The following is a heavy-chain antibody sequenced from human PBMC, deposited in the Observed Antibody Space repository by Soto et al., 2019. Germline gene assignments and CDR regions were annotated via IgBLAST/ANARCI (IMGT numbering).Heavy chain of an antibody. CDR1: GGSFSGYY. Sequence: QVQLQQWGAGLLKPSETLSLTCAVYGGSFSGYYWSWIRQPPGKGLEWIGEINHSGSTNYNPSLKCRVTISVDTSKNQFSLKLSSVTAANTAVYYCARGYPNYYGSGSYYPIYYFDYWGQGTLVTVSS. CDR3: ARGYPNYYGSGSYYPIYYFDY. J-gene: IGHJ4*02. D-gene: IGHD3-10*01. CDR2: INHSGST. V-gene: IGHV4-34*01.